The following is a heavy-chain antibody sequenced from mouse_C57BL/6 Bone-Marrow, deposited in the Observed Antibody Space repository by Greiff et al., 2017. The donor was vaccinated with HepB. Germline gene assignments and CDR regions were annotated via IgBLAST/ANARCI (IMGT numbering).Heavy chain of an antibody. CDR3: ARLVFDRRFDY. CDR1: GFSLSTSGMG. J-gene: IGHJ2*01. V-gene: IGHV8-12*01. Sequence: QVTLKESGPGILQSSQTLSLTCSFSGFSLSTSGMGVSWIRQPSGKGLEGLAHIYWDDDKRYNPSLKSRPTISKDTSRNQVFLKITSVDTADTATYYCARLVFDRRFDYWGQGTTLTVSS. CDR2: IYWDDDK.